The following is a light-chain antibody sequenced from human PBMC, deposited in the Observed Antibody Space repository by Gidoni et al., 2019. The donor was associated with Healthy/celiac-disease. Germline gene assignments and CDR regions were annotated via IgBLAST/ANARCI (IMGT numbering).Light chain of an antibody. V-gene: IGLV2-23*01. CDR1: SSDVGSYNL. CDR3: CSYAGSRRV. Sequence: QSSPTSPAPVAGSPGQSITNSCTGTSSDVGSYNLVSWYQQHPGKAPKLMIYEGSKRPSGVSNRFSGSKSGNTASLTISGLQAEDEADYYCCSYAGSRRVFGGGTKLTVL. CDR2: EGS. J-gene: IGLJ2*01.